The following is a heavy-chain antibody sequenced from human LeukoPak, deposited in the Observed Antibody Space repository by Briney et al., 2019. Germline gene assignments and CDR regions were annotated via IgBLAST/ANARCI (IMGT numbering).Heavy chain of an antibody. J-gene: IGHJ4*02. CDR2: IYYSGST. Sequence: PSETLSLTCTVSGGSISSYYWSWIRQPPGKGLEWIGYIYYSGSTNYNPSLKSRVTISVDTSKNQFSLKLSSVTAADTAVYYCARYGYSNYPSGIDYWGQGTLVTVSS. CDR3: ARYGYSNYPSGIDY. V-gene: IGHV4-59*01. D-gene: IGHD4-11*01. CDR1: GGSISSYY.